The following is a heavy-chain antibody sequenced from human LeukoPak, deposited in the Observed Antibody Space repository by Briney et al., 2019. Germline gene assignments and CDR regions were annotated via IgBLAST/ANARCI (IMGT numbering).Heavy chain of an antibody. D-gene: IGHD4-11*01. J-gene: IGHJ4*02. CDR2: ISYDGSNK. Sequence: AGGSLRLSCAASGFTFSSYAMHWVRQAPGKGLEWVAVISYDGSNKYYADSVKGRFTISRDNSKNTLYLQMNSLRAEDTAVYYCARDQTTVTSFDYWGQGTLVTVSS. CDR1: GFTFSSYA. V-gene: IGHV3-30*01. CDR3: ARDQTTVTSFDY.